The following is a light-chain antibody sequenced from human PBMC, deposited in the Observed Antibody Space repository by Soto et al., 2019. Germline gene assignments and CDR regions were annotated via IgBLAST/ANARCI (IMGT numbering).Light chain of an antibody. J-gene: IGKJ1*01. V-gene: IGKV3-20*01. Sequence: EIVLTQSPGTLSLSPGERATLSCRATESVDSNYLAWYQQKPGQAPRLLIYGAASRATGTPDRFSGSGSGTDFILTISRLDPEDSAVYYCQQYSDSPQTFGQGTKVE. CDR2: GAA. CDR3: QQYSDSPQT. CDR1: ESVDSNY.